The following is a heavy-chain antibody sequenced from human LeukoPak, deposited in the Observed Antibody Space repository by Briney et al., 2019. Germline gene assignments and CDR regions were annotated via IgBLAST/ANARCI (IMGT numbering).Heavy chain of an antibody. CDR1: GGSISSYY. Sequence: SETPSLTCTVSGGSISSYYWSWIRQPAGKGLEWIGRIYASGSTNYNPSLDSRATMSVDTSNNQFSLKLTSVTATDTAVYYCARKRKGAYDFDCWGQGTLVTVSS. D-gene: IGHD3-16*01. V-gene: IGHV4-4*07. CDR2: IYASGST. CDR3: ARKRKGAYDFDC. J-gene: IGHJ4*02.